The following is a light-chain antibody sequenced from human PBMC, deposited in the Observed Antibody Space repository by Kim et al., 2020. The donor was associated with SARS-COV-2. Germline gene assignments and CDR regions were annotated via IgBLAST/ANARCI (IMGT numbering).Light chain of an antibody. CDR1: SSDVGGYDY. CDR2: DVS. J-gene: IGLJ1*01. V-gene: IGLV2-14*04. CDR3: SSYTSSSTYV. Sequence: GQSITISCTGNSSDVGGYDYVSWYQQHPGKPPKLMIYDVSKRPSGISSRFSGSKSGNTASLTISGLQAEDEADYYCSSYTSSSTYVFGTGTKVTVL.